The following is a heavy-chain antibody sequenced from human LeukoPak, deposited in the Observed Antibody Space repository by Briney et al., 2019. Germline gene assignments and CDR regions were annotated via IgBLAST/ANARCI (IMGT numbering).Heavy chain of an antibody. D-gene: IGHD3-10*02. J-gene: IGHJ6*04. Sequence: GGSLRLSCAASGFTFSSYEMNWVRQAPGKGLEWVSYISSSGSTIYYADSVKGRLTISRDNAKNSLYLQMNSLRAEDTAVYYCAELGITMVGGVWGKGTTVTISS. CDR2: ISSSGSTI. V-gene: IGHV3-48*03. CDR3: AELGITMVGGV. CDR1: GFTFSSYE.